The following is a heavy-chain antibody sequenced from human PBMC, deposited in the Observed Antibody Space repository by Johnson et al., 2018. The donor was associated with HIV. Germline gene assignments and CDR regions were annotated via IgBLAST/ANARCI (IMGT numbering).Heavy chain of an antibody. Sequence: QMQLVESGGGVVQPGRSLRLSCAASGVTLSRYGIHWVRQAPGKGLEWVAVISYDGSKKYYADSVKGRFTISRDNSKNTLYLQMNSLRAEDTAVYYCAKVSGGGIVRWDIWGQGTMVTVSS. J-gene: IGHJ3*02. CDR1: GVTLSRYG. CDR2: ISYDGSKK. V-gene: IGHV3-30*18. D-gene: IGHD3-10*01. CDR3: AKVSGGGIVRWDI.